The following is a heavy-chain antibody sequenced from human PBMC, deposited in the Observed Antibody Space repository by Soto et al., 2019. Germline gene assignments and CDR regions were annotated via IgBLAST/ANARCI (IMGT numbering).Heavy chain of an antibody. CDR2: ILSSGNT. J-gene: IGHJ6*02. V-gene: IGHV4-30-4*01. Sequence: SETLYLTCTVSGGSISSGDYFWSWIRQPPGKGLEWIGYILSSGNTYYKPSLKSRVTMSLDTSKNQFSLKLTSVTAADTAVYYCARDRGRHAYYYGLDVWGQGTTVTVSS. CDR1: GGSISSGDYF. CDR3: ARDRGRHAYYYGLDV.